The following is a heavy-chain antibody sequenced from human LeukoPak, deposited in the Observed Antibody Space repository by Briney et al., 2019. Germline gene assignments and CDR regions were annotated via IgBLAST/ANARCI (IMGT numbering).Heavy chain of an antibody. CDR1: GGSGSRSSYY. V-gene: IGHV4-39*07. D-gene: IGHD3-22*01. CDR2: IYYSGNT. CDR3: AREGSSRSGYGGYFDY. Sequence: SETLSLTCTVSGGSGSRSSYYWGWIRQSPGKGLEWIGSIYYSGNTYYNPSPKSRVTISVDTSKNQFSLKLSSVTAADTAVYYCAREGSSRSGYGGYFDYWGQGTLVTVSS. J-gene: IGHJ4*02.